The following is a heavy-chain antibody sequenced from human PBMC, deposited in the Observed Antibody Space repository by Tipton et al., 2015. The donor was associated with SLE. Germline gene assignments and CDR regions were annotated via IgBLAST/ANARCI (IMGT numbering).Heavy chain of an antibody. CDR3: ARGWAAAGEIFDY. Sequence: SLRLSCAASIFSLTDSWMTWVRQAPGKGLEWVANIKEDGSEKYYVDSVKGRFTISRDNAKNSLYLQMNSLRAEDTAVYYCARGWAAAGEIFDYWGQGTLVTVSS. D-gene: IGHD6-13*01. CDR1: IFSLTDSW. J-gene: IGHJ4*02. V-gene: IGHV3-7*01. CDR2: IKEDGSEK.